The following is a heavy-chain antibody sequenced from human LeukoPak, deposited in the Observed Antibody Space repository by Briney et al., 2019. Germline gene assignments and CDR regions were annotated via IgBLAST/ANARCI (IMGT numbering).Heavy chain of an antibody. D-gene: IGHD1-26*01. V-gene: IGHV4-59*01. J-gene: IGHJ4*02. Sequence: SETLSLTCTVSGGSISSYYWSWIRQPPGKGLEWIGYICYSGSTNYNPSLKSRVTISVDTSKNQFSLKLSSVTAADTAVYYCARAYSGSYFDYWGQGTLVTVSS. CDR1: GGSISSYY. CDR3: ARAYSGSYFDY. CDR2: ICYSGST.